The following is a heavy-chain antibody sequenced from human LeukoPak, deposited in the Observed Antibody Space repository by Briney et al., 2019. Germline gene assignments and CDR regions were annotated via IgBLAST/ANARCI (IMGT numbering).Heavy chain of an antibody. CDR1: GGSISSSSYY. Sequence: PSETLSLTCTVSGGSISSSSYYWGWIRQPPGKGLEWIGSIYYSGSTYYNPSLKSRVTISVDTSKNQFSLKLSSVTAADTAVYYCAVGEEYYDFWSGSRGNWFDPWGQGTLVTVSS. V-gene: IGHV4-39*01. J-gene: IGHJ5*02. D-gene: IGHD3-3*01. CDR3: AVGEEYYDFWSGSRGNWFDP. CDR2: IYYSGST.